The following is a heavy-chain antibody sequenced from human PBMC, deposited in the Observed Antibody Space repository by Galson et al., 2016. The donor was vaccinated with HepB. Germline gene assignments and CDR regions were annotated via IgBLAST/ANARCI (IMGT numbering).Heavy chain of an antibody. CDR1: GGTFSSYV. CDR3: ARPHPHQGYCSSTSCLLYYYGMDV. Sequence: SVKVSCKASGGTFSSYVISWVRQAPGQGLEWMGGINPNSGGTNYAQKFQGWVTMTRDTSISTAYMELSRLRSDDTAVYYCARPHPHQGYCSSTSCLLYYYGMDVWGQGTTVTVSS. J-gene: IGHJ6*02. V-gene: IGHV1-2*04. CDR2: INPNSGGT. D-gene: IGHD2-2*01.